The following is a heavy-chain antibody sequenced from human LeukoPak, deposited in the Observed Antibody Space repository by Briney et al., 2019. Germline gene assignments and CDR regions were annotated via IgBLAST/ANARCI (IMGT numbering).Heavy chain of an antibody. V-gene: IGHV3-74*01. CDR3: VTAHCSDGSCYSRDY. CDR1: GFTFSSYW. Sequence: GGSLRLSCEASGFTFSSYWMHWVRQVPGKGLVWVSRINSDGSSTSYADSVKGRFTISRDNAKNTLYLQMSSLRAEDAAVYYCVTAHCSDGSCYSRDYWGQGTLVTVSS. CDR2: INSDGSST. D-gene: IGHD2-15*01. J-gene: IGHJ4*02.